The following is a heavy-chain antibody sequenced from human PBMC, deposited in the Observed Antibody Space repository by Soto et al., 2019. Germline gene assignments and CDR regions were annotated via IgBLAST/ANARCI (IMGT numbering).Heavy chain of an antibody. J-gene: IGHJ4*02. D-gene: IGHD3-16*02. CDR3: ARGGLRLGELSLSFDY. CDR1: GGSISSGGYS. V-gene: IGHV4-30-2*01. Sequence: QLQLQESGSGLVKPSQTLSLTCAVSGGSISSGGYSWSWIRQPPGKGLEWIGYIYHSGSTYYNPSLKSRVTISVDRSKNQFSLKLSSVPAADTAVYYCARGGLRLGELSLSFDYWGQGTLVTVSS. CDR2: IYHSGST.